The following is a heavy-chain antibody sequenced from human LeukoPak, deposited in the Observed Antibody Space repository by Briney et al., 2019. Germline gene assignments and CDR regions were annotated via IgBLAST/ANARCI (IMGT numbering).Heavy chain of an antibody. CDR1: GYTHTELS. D-gene: IGHD2-15*01. Sequence: ASVKVSCKVSGYTHTELSMHWVRQPPGKRREGMGGFDTKDGATIDAQKFYGRVTMTEDTSTETAYMELSSLRTDDTAVYYCATAGYCSGGSCYHREVDYWGQGTLVTVSS. CDR2: FDTKDGAT. V-gene: IGHV1-24*01. CDR3: ATAGYCSGGSCYHREVDY. J-gene: IGHJ4*02.